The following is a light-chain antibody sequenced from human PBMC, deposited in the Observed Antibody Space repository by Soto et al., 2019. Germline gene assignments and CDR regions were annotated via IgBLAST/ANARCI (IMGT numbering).Light chain of an antibody. CDR2: GAA. V-gene: IGKV3-20*01. J-gene: IGKJ2*01. Sequence: EIVLTQSPGTLSLSPGERATLSCRASQSVDSNYLAWYQKKPDQAPRLLIYGAASRAAAVPDRFTGSGSGTDFTLTLSTLEPEDSAEYYCQQYSSSSLLTFGQGTKLEIK. CDR3: QQYSSSSLLT. CDR1: QSVDSNY.